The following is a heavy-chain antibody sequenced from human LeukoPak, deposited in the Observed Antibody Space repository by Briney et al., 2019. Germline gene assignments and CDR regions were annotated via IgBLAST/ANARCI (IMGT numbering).Heavy chain of an antibody. CDR2: INPNSGGT. D-gene: IGHD3-9*01. J-gene: IGHJ4*02. CDR3: ARSQSPTYYDSLGFDY. Sequence: GASVKVSCKASGDTFTGYYMHWVRQAPGQGLEWMGWINPNSGGTNYAQKFQGRVTMTRDTSISTAYMELSRLRSDDTAVYYCARSQSPTYYDSLGFDYGGQGTLVTVSS. CDR1: GDTFTGYY. V-gene: IGHV1-2*02.